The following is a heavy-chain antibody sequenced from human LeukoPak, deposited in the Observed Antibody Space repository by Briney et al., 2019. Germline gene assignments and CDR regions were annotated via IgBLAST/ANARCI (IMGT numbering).Heavy chain of an antibody. J-gene: IGHJ4*02. CDR2: ISSSSGYI. CDR1: GFTFSSYS. CDR3: ARDERRGYFDY. Sequence: GGSLRLSCAASGFTFSSYSMNWVRQAPGKGLEWVSSISSSSGYIYYADSVKGRFTISRDNAKNSLYLQMNSLRAEDTAVYYCARDERRGYFDYLGQGTLGTVSS. D-gene: IGHD6-25*01. V-gene: IGHV3-21*01.